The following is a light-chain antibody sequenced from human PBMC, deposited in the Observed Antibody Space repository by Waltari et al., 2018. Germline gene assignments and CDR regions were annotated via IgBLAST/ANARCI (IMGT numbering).Light chain of an antibody. CDR1: LSVFYSSNNKNY. Sequence: DIVMTQSPDSLSVSLGERATINCKSSLSVFYSSNNKNYLAWYQQKVGQPPKLLIYWASTRESGVPDRFRGSWSGTDFTLTISSLQAEDVAVYYCQQYYSAPQTFGPGTTVDIK. CDR3: QQYYSAPQT. V-gene: IGKV4-1*01. J-gene: IGKJ3*01. CDR2: WAS.